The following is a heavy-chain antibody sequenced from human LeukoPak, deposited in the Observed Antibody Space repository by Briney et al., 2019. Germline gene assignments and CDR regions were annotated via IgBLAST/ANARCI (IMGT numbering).Heavy chain of an antibody. CDR2: VSSNGVST. D-gene: IGHD1-26*01. CDR3: VRRGNNYGYDY. V-gene: IGHV3-64D*06. Sequence: VGSLRLSCSTSGFTFSTFAMHWVRQATGKGLEFVSSVSSNGVSTFYAGSVKGRFTVSRDNSENTLYLQMSSLRVEDTAVYYCVRRGNNYGYDYWGQGTLVTVSS. CDR1: GFTFSTFA. J-gene: IGHJ4*02.